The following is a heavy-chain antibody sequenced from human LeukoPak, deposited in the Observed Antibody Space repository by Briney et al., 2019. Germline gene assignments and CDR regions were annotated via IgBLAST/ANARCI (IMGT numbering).Heavy chain of an antibody. CDR2: IIPICGTA. D-gene: IGHD6-19*01. CDR3: AREGYSSGCFDY. V-gene: IGHV1-69*05. CDR1: GGTFSSYA. J-gene: IGHJ4*02. Sequence: SVKVSCKASGGTFSSYAISWVRQAPGQGLEWMGRIIPICGTANYAQKFQGRVTITTDDSTSTAYMELSSLRSEDTAVYYCAREGYSSGCFDYWGQGTLVTVSS.